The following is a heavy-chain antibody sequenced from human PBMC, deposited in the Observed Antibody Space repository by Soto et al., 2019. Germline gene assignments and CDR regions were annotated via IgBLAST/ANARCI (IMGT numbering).Heavy chain of an antibody. CDR1: GYSFSNYW. D-gene: IGHD3-3*01. CDR2: IDPSDSHT. J-gene: IGHJ4*02. V-gene: IGHV5-10-1*01. Sequence: GESLKISCEGAGYSFSNYWITWVRQMPGKGLEWMGRIDPSDSHTIHNPSFQGHVIISVDKSINTAYLQWSSLRASDTAMYYCARLTLNYEFWSGYLYYFDFWGPGTLVTVSS. CDR3: ARLTLNYEFWSGYLYYFDF.